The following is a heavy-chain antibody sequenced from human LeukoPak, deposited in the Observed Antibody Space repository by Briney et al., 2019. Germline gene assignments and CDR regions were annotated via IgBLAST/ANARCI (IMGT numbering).Heavy chain of an antibody. J-gene: IGHJ4*02. CDR3: ARGGLTTVTTPYFDY. V-gene: IGHV6-1*01. CDR2: TYYRSKWYN. D-gene: IGHD4-17*01. CDR1: GDSVSSNSAA. Sequence: SQTLSLTCAISGDSVSSNSAAWNWNRQSPSRGLEWLGRTYYRSKWYNDYAVSVKSRITINPDTSKNQFSLQLDSVTPEDTAVYYCARGGLTTVTTPYFDYWGQGTLVTVSS.